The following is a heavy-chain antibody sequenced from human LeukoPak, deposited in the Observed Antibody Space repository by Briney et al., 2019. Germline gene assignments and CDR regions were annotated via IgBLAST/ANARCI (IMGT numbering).Heavy chain of an antibody. Sequence: RSGGSLRLSCTASEFTFSSYWMSWFRQAPGKGLEWVGFIRSKAYGGTTEYAASVKGRFTISRDDSKSIAYLQMNSLKTEDTAVYYCSRSSGWASDPAFDYWGQGTLVTVSS. CDR3: SRSSGWASDPAFDY. CDR2: IRSKAYGGTT. J-gene: IGHJ4*02. V-gene: IGHV3-49*03. D-gene: IGHD6-19*01. CDR1: EFTFSSYW.